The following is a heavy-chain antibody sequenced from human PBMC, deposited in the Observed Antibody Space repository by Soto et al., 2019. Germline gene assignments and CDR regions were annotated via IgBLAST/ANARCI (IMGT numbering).Heavy chain of an antibody. CDR1: GFTFSSYG. V-gene: IGHV3-33*01. Sequence: QVQLVESGGGVVKPGRSLRLSCAASGFTFSSYGMHWVRQAPGKGLEWVAVIWYDGSNKYYADSVKARFTISRDNSKNTRYLQMNSLRAEDTAVYYCAREGVGGYNDAFDIWGQGTMVTVSS. J-gene: IGHJ3*02. D-gene: IGHD1-26*01. CDR2: IWYDGSNK. CDR3: AREGVGGYNDAFDI.